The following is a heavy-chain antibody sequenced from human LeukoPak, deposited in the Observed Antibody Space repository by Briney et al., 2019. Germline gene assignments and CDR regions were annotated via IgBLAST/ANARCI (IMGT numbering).Heavy chain of an antibody. CDR1: GFTLSDYY. CDR2: IYYSGST. Sequence: GSLRLSCAASGFTLSDYYMNWVCQAPGKGLEWIGYIYYSGSTNYNPSLKSRVTISVDTSKNQFSLKLSSVTAADTAVYYCARGLRWYYFDYWGQGTLVTVSS. CDR3: ARGLRWYYFDY. D-gene: IGHD4-23*01. J-gene: IGHJ4*02. V-gene: IGHV4-59*01.